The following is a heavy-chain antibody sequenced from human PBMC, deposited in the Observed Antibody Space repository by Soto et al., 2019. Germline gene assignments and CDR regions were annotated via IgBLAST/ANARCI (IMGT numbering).Heavy chain of an antibody. CDR2: IRSKAYGGTT. J-gene: IGHJ3*02. V-gene: IGHV3-49*04. CDR3: TRITYYYDSSGYFSAFDI. CDR1: GFTFGDYA. D-gene: IGHD3-22*01. Sequence: GGSLRLSCTASGFTFGDYAMSWVRQAPGKGLEWVGFIRSKAYGGTTEYAASVKGRFTISRDDSKSIAYLQMNSLKTEDTAVYHCTRITYYYDSSGYFSAFDIWGQGTMVTVSS.